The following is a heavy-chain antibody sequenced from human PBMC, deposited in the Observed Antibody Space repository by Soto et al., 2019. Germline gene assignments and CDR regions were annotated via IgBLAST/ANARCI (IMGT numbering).Heavy chain of an antibody. CDR1: SGSISSSTW. Sequence: PSETLSLTCAVSSGSISSSTWWTWVRQTPGKGLEWIGETHHIGNTNYNPSLESRVTISLDKSKNQFFLKLTSVTAADTAVYYCAEGQYLDSYDSWSQGTLVTVSS. V-gene: IGHV4-4*02. CDR2: THHIGNT. J-gene: IGHJ4*02. CDR3: AEGQYLDSYDS. D-gene: IGHD4-4*01.